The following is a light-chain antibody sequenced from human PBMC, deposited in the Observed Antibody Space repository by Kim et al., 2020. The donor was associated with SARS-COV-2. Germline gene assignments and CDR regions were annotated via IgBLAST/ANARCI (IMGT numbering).Light chain of an antibody. J-gene: IGLJ2*01. Sequence: SVTIPVTGPGSDIGSYNRVSWYQQPPGTAPKLIIYEVNNRPSGVPDRFSGSKSGNTASLTLSGLQAEDEADYYCSSFTTSKTLLFGGGTQLTVL. CDR2: EVN. CDR3: SSFTTSKTLL. V-gene: IGLV2-18*02. CDR1: GSDIGSYNR.